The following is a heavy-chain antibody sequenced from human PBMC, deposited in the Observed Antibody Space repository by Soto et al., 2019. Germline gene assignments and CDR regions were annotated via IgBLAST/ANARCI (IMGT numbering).Heavy chain of an antibody. J-gene: IGHJ4*02. D-gene: IGHD6-13*01. CDR1: GFTFSSYA. CDR2: ISYDGTDK. V-gene: IGHV3-30-3*01. Sequence: GGSLRLSCAASGFTFSSYAMHWVRQTPGKGLEWVAFISYDGTDKYYADSVKGRFTISRDNSKNTLYLQMNSLRAEDTAVYYCAKDQGSSWYEIDYWGQGTLVPVSS. CDR3: AKDQGSSWYEIDY.